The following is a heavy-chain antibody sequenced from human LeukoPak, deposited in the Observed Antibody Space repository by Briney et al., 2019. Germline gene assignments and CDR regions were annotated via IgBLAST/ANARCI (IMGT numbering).Heavy chain of an antibody. J-gene: IGHJ6*03. Sequence: GGSLRLSCAASGFTFSSSAMSWVRQAPGKGLEWVSSISGSGGSTYYADSVKGRFTISRDNAKNSLYLQMNSLRAEDTALYYCAKSSGNYLNYYYYMDVWGKGTTVTISS. CDR3: AKSSGNYLNYYYYMDV. CDR1: GFTFSSSA. V-gene: IGHV3-23*01. CDR2: ISGSGGST. D-gene: IGHD3-10*01.